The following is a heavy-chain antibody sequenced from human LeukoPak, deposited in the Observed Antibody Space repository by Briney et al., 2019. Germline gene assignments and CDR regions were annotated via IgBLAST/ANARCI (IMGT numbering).Heavy chain of an antibody. D-gene: IGHD3-10*01. CDR1: GGTFSSYA. CDR3: ARITMVRGVIFDWYFDL. J-gene: IGHJ2*01. V-gene: IGHV1-69*13. CDR2: IIPIFGTA. Sequence: GASVKVSRKASGGTFSSYAISWVRQAPGQGLEWMGGIIPIFGTANYAQKFQGRVTITADESTSTAYMELSSLRSDDTAVYYCARITMVRGVIFDWYFDLWGRGTLVTVSS.